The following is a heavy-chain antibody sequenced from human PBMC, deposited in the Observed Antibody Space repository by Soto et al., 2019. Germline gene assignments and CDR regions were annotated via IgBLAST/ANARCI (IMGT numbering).Heavy chain of an antibody. CDR2: IYSRGST. CDR3: ARAQGSQRTYSAGQFDL. Sequence: QVQLQESGPGLVKPSETLSLTCTVSGGSVTSGDYYWTWIRQHPEKGLEWIGHIYSRGSTYYNPSLKSRVAMSVDTSKTQFSLKVTSMTAADTAVYFCARAQGSQRTYSAGQFDLWGQGTLVTVSS. D-gene: IGHD3-10*01. J-gene: IGHJ5*02. CDR1: GGSVTSGDYY. V-gene: IGHV4-31*03.